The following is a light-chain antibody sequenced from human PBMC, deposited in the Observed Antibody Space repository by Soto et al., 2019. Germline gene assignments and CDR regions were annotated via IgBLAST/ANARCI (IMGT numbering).Light chain of an antibody. CDR3: QQYNSYWT. CDR2: KAS. Sequence: DIQMTQSPSTLSASVGDRVTITCRASQSISSWLAWYQQKPGKAPKLLIYKASSLESGVPSRFSGSGSGTEFTLTISSLQPDEFATYCCQQYNSYWTFGQGTKVEIK. V-gene: IGKV1-5*03. CDR1: QSISSW. J-gene: IGKJ1*01.